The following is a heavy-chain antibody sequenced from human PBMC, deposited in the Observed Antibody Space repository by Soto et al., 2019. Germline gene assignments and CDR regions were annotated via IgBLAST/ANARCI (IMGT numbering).Heavy chain of an antibody. Sequence: GGSLRLSCAASGFTVSSNYMSWVRQAPGKGLEWVSVIYSGGSTYYADSVKGRFTISRDNSKNTLYLQMNSLRAEDTAVYYCASGSYPRSYYYYGMDVWGQGTTVTVSS. CDR2: IYSGGST. CDR3: ASGSYPRSYYYYGMDV. J-gene: IGHJ6*02. V-gene: IGHV3-53*01. CDR1: GFTVSSNY. D-gene: IGHD1-26*01.